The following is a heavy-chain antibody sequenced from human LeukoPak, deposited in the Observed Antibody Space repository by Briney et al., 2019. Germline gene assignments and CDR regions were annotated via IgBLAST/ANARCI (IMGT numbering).Heavy chain of an antibody. V-gene: IGHV4-38-2*02. CDR1: GYSISSGYY. D-gene: IGHD3-9*01. Sequence: SETLSLTCSVSGYSISSGYYWGWIRQPPGKGLEWIGSIYHTGDTYYNLSLKSRVTISVDTSRNQFSLNPRSVTAADTAVYYCARGDIPDYWGQGTLVTVSS. CDR3: ARGDIPDY. CDR2: IYHTGDT. J-gene: IGHJ4*02.